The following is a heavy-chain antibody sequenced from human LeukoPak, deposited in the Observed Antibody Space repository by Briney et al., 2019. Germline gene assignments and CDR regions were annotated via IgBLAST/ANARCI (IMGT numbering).Heavy chain of an antibody. D-gene: IGHD6-19*01. CDR2: IIPIFGTA. J-gene: IGHJ4*02. V-gene: IGHV1-69*05. Sequence: SVKVSCKASGGTFSSNAISWMRQAPGQGLEWMGRIIPIFGTANYAQKFQGRVTITTDESTSTAYMELSSLRSEDTAVYYCARVKYSSGWYYFDYWGQGTLVTVSS. CDR3: ARVKYSSGWYYFDY. CDR1: GGTFSSNA.